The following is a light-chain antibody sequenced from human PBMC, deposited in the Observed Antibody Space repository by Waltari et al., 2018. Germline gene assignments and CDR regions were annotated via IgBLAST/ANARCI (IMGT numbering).Light chain of an antibody. CDR2: TAS. V-gene: IGKV1-NL1*01. J-gene: IGKJ2*01. CDR3: QQYFVLPYT. Sequence: DIQMTQSPSSLSASVGDTVTITCRTSQGILNSLAWYQQKSGKAPKVLLSTASRLQSGVPSRFSGSGSGTLYTLTISGLQPEDFATYYCQQYFVLPYTFGQGTKLEI. CDR1: QGILNS.